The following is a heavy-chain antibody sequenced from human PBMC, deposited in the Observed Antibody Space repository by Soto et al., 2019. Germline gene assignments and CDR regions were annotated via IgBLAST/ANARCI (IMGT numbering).Heavy chain of an antibody. CDR1: GGSISSGDYY. Sequence: PSETLSLTCTVSGGSISSGDYYWSWIRQPPGKGLEWIGYIYYSGSTYYNPSLKSRVTISVDTSKNQFSLKLSSVTAADTAVYYCARDNDYYDSSGQGSFDIWGQGTMVTV. CDR2: IYYSGST. J-gene: IGHJ3*02. CDR3: ARDNDYYDSSGQGSFDI. D-gene: IGHD3-22*01. V-gene: IGHV4-30-4*01.